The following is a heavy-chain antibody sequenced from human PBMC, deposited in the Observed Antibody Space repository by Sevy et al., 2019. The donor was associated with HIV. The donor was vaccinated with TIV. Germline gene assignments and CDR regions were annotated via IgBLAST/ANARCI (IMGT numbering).Heavy chain of an antibody. CDR3: ARLRLLGHFDY. CDR2: IYHGDST. J-gene: IGHJ4*02. Sequence: SETLSLTCTVSGHFINSGYYWGWIRQPPGMGLEGIGTIYHGDSTYYNASIQSRVTISVDTSKNQISLKVNHVTAADTAVYFCARLRLLGHFDYWGPGTLVTVSS. D-gene: IGHD2-15*01. V-gene: IGHV4-38-2*02. CDR1: GHFINSGYY.